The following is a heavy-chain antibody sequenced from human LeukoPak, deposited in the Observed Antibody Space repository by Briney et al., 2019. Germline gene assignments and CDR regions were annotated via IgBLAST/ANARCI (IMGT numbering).Heavy chain of an antibody. CDR3: ARDLAMAGRDLDY. D-gene: IGHD6-19*01. CDR1: GFAFRNYY. Sequence: GGSLRLSCAASGFAFRNYYVDWIRQAPGKGLEWVAYISNSGTIIYYAESVKGRFTISRDNAKNSLYLQMNSLRAEDPALYYCARDLAMAGRDLDYWGQGTLVTVSS. J-gene: IGHJ4*02. CDR2: ISNSGTII. V-gene: IGHV3-11*01.